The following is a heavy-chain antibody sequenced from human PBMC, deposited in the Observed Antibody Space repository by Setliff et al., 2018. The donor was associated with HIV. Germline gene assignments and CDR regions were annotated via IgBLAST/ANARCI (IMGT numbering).Heavy chain of an antibody. Sequence: TLSLTCSVSGVSIPTGDYYWTWIRQPPAKGLEWIGSIYYTRSTYYSPSLKSRITISLDMSKNQFSLNLSSVTASDTAVYFCARGGGTMMSIPKRFDFWGLGTLVTVSS. J-gene: IGHJ4*02. CDR3: ARGGGTMMSIPKRFDF. D-gene: IGHD3-22*01. CDR2: IYYTRST. V-gene: IGHV4-30-4*08. CDR1: GVSIPTGDYY.